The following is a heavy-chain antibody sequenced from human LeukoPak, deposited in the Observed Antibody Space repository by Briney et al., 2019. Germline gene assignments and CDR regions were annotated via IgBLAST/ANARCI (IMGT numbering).Heavy chain of an antibody. CDR1: GGSISSGSYY. Sequence: SETLSLTCTVSGGSISSGSYYWSWIRQPAGKGLEWIGRIYTSGSTNYNPSLKSRVTISVDTSQNQFSLKLTSVTAADTAVYYRARGSVIDYWGQGTLVTVSS. J-gene: IGHJ4*02. CDR2: IYTSGST. V-gene: IGHV4-61*02. CDR3: ARGSVIDY.